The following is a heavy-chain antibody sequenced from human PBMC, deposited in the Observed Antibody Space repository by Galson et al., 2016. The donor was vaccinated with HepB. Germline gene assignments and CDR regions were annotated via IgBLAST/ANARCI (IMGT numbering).Heavy chain of an antibody. CDR1: GYSFTYYG. J-gene: IGHJ6*02. CDR3: AREVPPPLGYCSGISCPYYYGMEV. V-gene: IGHV1-18*01. CDR2: ISAQSGRT. D-gene: IGHD2-15*01. Sequence: SVKVSCKASGYSFTYYGIGWVRQAPGQGLEWVGWISAQSGRTDYAQKFQGRVPLTTETAMSTAYMELTSLRVEDTAVYFCAREVPPPLGYCSGISCPYYYGMEVWGQGTTVTVSS.